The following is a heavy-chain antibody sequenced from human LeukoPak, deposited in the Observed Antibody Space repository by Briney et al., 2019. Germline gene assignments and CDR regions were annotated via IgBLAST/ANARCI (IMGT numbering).Heavy chain of an antibody. CDR2: IFSNGAT. V-gene: IGHV3-53*01. CDR3: TRDQMNY. CDR1: EFTVSRNY. D-gene: IGHD5-24*01. Sequence: GGSLRLSCTASEFTVSRNYMLWVRQAPGKGLEWVSLIFSNGATHYADSVKGRFTISRDTSKNTVSLQMNSLRVEDTAMYYCTRDQMNYWGQGTLVTVSS. J-gene: IGHJ4*02.